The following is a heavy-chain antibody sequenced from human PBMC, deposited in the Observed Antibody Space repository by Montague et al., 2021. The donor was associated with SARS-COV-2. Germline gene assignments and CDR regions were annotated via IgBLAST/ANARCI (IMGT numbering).Heavy chain of an antibody. CDR1: GFDFFNFD. CDR3: ATNKYCTLHDCLHGYHYFDH. D-gene: IGHD2-8*01. J-gene: IGHJ4*02. V-gene: IGHV3-48*03. Sequence: SLRLSCAASGFDFFNFDMAWVRQAPGRGLEWISDIRSSGATILYADSLKGRFTISRDNIQNSLYLQMNSLRAEDTAVYYCATNKYCTLHDCLHGYHYFDHWGQGTLVTVSS. CDR2: IRSSGATI.